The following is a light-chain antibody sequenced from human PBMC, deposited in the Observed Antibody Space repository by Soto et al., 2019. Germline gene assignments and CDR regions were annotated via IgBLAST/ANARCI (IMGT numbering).Light chain of an antibody. CDR3: CSKVV. Sequence: QSALTQPRSVSGSPGQSVTISCTGTSSDVGGYNYVSWYQQHPGKAPKLMIYDVSKRPSGVPDRFSGSKSGNTASLTISGLQAEDEADYYCCSKVVFGGGTKLTVL. CDR1: SSDVGGYNY. CDR2: DVS. V-gene: IGLV2-11*01. J-gene: IGLJ2*01.